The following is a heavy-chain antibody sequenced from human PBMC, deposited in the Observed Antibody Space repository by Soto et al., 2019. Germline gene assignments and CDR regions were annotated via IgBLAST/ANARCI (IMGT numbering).Heavy chain of an antibody. CDR1: GFTFSSYG. Sequence: GGSLRLSCAASGFTFSSYGMHWVRQAPGKGLEWVAVTSYDGSNKYYADSVKGRFTTSRDNSKNMLYLQMNSLRAEDTAVYYCAKGKAYCSSTGCPYYFDYWGQGTLVTVSS. J-gene: IGHJ4*02. CDR2: TSYDGSNK. D-gene: IGHD2-2*01. CDR3: AKGKAYCSSTGCPYYFDY. V-gene: IGHV3-30*18.